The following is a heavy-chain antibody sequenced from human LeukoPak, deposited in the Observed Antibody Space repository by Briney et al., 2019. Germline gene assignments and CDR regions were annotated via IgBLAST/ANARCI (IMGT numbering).Heavy chain of an antibody. D-gene: IGHD3-22*01. CDR1: GGSISSNNYY. Sequence: PSETLSLTCTVSGGSISSNNYYWGWIRQPPGKGLEWIGSIYYSGSTYYNPSLKSRVTISVDTSKNQFSLKLSSVTAADTAVYYCARDRGWLFRYFDCWGQGTLVTVSS. V-gene: IGHV4-39*07. CDR2: IYYSGST. J-gene: IGHJ4*02. CDR3: ARDRGWLFRYFDC.